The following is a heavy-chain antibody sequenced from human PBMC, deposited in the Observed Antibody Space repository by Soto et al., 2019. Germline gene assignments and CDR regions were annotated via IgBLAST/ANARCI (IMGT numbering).Heavy chain of an antibody. Sequence: EVQLVETGGGLIQPGGSLRLSCAASGFTVSSNYMSWVRQAPGKGLEWVSVIYSGGTTYYADSVSARFTISSDNSNNILYLQTNSLRAEDPAVYYCARERRTYSSHDGDYWGGGTTVTVSS. CDR3: ARERRTYSSHDGDY. J-gene: IGHJ4*02. CDR2: IYSGGTT. D-gene: IGHD3-22*01. CDR1: GFTVSSNY. V-gene: IGHV3-53*02.